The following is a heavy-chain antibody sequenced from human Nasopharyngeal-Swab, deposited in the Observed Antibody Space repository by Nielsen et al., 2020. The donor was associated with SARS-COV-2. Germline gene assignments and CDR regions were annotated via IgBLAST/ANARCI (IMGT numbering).Heavy chain of an antibody. CDR3: ARDRSETAMAIFDY. CDR2: INPNSGGT. D-gene: IGHD5-18*01. Sequence: ASVKVSCKASGYTFTGYYMHCVRQAPGQGLEWMVWINPNSGGTNYAQKFQGRVTMTRDTSISTAYMELSRLRSDDTAVYYCARDRSETAMAIFDYWGQGTLVTVSS. V-gene: IGHV1-2*02. CDR1: GYTFTGYY. J-gene: IGHJ4*02.